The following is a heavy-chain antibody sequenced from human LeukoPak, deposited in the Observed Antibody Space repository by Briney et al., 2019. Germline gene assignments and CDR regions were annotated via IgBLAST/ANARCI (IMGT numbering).Heavy chain of an antibody. J-gene: IGHJ4*02. CDR1: GFTFSSYG. D-gene: IGHD3-22*01. CDR2: IWYDGSNK. Sequence: GGSLRLSCAASGFTFSSYGMHWVRQAPGKGLEWVAVIWYDGSNKYYADSVKGRFTISRDNSKNTLYLQMNSLRAEDTAVYYCARDKGYDSSGYYSYWGQGTLVTVSS. V-gene: IGHV3-33*01. CDR3: ARDKGYDSSGYYSY.